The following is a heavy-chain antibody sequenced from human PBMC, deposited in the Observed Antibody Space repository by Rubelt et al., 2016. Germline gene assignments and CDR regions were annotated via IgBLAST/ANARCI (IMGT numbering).Heavy chain of an antibody. CDR3: ARDTRYSSSSNFDY. V-gene: IGHV1-18*01. Sequence: QVQLVQPGAEVKKPGASVKVSCKASGYTFTSYGISWVRQAPGQGLEWMGWISAYNGNTNYAQKRQCRVTMTTDTSTSTAYLGRRSLGSDDTAEYYCARDTRYSSSSNFDYWGQGTRVTVSS. CDR1: GYTFTSYG. D-gene: IGHD6-13*01. J-gene: IGHJ4*02. CDR2: ISAYNGNT.